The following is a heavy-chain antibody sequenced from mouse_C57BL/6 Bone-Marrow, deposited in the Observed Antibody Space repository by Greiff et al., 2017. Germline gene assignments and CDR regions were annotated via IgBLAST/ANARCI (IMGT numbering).Heavy chain of an antibody. CDR3: AREGRNYFDY. CDR2: IYPGSGST. Sequence: QVQLKQPGAELVKPGASVKMSCKASGYTFTSYWITWVKQRPGQGLEWIGDIYPGSGSTNYNEKVKSKATLTVDTSSSTAYMQLSSLTSEDSAVYYCAREGRNYFDYWGQGTTLTVSS. D-gene: IGHD3-3*01. CDR1: GYTFTSYW. J-gene: IGHJ2*01. V-gene: IGHV1-55*01.